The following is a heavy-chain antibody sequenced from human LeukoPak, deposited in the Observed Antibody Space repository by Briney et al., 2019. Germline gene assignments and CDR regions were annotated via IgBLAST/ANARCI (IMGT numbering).Heavy chain of an antibody. J-gene: IGHJ4*02. CDR3: ARDRRIAAAGSTFDY. CDR1: GGSISISYX. V-gene: IGHV4-4*02. CDR2: IYHSGST. Sequence: SETLSLTCTVSGGSISISYXWGWIXQPPGXXLEWXXEIYHSGSTNYNPSLKSRVTISVDKSKNQFSLKLSSVTAADTAVYYCARDRRIAAAGSTFDYWGQGTLVTVSS. D-gene: IGHD6-13*01.